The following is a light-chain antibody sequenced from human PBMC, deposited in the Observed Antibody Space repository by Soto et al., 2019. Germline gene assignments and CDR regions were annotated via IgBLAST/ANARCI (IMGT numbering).Light chain of an antibody. CDR2: GNN. Sequence: QSVLTQPPSVSGAPGQRVTISCTGSSSNIGAGYDVHWYQRLPGTAPKVLIYGNNNRPSGVPDRFSGSESGTSASLAITGLPAEDEADYYCQSYDSSQSGSYVFGTGTKLTVL. V-gene: IGLV1-40*01. J-gene: IGLJ1*01. CDR1: SSNIGAGYD. CDR3: QSYDSSQSGSYV.